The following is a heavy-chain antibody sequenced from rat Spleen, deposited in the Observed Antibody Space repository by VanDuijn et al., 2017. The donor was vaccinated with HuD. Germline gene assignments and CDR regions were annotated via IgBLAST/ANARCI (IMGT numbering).Heavy chain of an antibody. J-gene: IGHJ2*01. V-gene: IGHV5-7*01. Sequence: EVQLVESDGGLVQPGRSMKLSCAVSGFTFNSYDMAWVRQAPKKGLEWVATISYDGSSTYYRDSVKGRFTISRDNAKSTLYLQMDSLRSEDTATYYCARIRVGDFDYWGQGVMVTVSS. D-gene: IGHD4-1*01. CDR3: ARIRVGDFDY. CDR1: GFTFNSYD. CDR2: ISYDGSST.